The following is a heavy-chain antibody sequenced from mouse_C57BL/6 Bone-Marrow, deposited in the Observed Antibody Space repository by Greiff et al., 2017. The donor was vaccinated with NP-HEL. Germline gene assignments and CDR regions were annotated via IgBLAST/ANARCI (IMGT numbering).Heavy chain of an antibody. CDR3: VRDLYGSRSGDYAMDY. J-gene: IGHJ4*01. Sequence: GGGLVQPKGSLKLSCAASGFTFNTYAMHWVRQAPGKGLEWVARIRSKSSNYATYYADSVKDRFTISRDDSQSMLYLQMNNLKTEDTAMYYCVRDLYGSRSGDYAMDYWGQGTSVTVSS. V-gene: IGHV10-3*01. D-gene: IGHD1-1*01. CDR1: GFTFNTYA. CDR2: IRSKSSNYAT.